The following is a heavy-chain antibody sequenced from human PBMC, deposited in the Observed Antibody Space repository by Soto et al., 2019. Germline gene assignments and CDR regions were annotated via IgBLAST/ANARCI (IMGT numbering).Heavy chain of an antibody. D-gene: IGHD3-3*01. CDR1: GFTFSNAW. CDR3: TTSYYYDFWSGYYSPYYFDY. CDR2: IKSKTDGGTT. J-gene: IGHJ4*02. V-gene: IGHV3-15*01. Sequence: XGSLRLSCAAAGFTFSNAWMSWVRQAPGKGLEWVGRIKSKTDGGTTDYAAPVKGRFTISRDDSKNTLYLQMNSLKTEDTAVYYCTTSYYYDFWSGYYSPYYFDYWGQGTLVTVSS.